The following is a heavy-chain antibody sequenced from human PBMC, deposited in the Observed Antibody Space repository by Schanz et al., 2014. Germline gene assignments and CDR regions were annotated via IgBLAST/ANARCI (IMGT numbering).Heavy chain of an antibody. V-gene: IGHV1-69*04. CDR3: ARDYYDSSGYYYCDY. CDR1: GGTFSSFG. J-gene: IGHJ4*02. D-gene: IGHD3-22*01. CDR2: IIPILGIA. Sequence: QVHLVQSGAEVKKPGSSVKVSCKASGGTFSSFGINWVRQAPGQGLEWMGRIIPILGIANYAQKFQGRVTMTADTSTSTAYMDLRSLRSDDTAVYYCARDYYDSSGYYYCDYWGQGTLVTVSS.